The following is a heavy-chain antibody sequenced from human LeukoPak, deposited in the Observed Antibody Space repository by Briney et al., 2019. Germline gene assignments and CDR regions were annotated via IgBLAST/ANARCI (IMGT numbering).Heavy chain of an antibody. V-gene: IGHV1-2*02. D-gene: IGHD3-10*01. J-gene: IGHJ1*01. CDR3: AREVRTGYIAGGD. CDR1: GYTFTVYY. CDR2: INPNTGGT. Sequence: ASVKVSCKASGYTFTVYYIHWVRQAPGQGLEWVGLINPNTGGTYYAQKFQGSVTMTTITSINTAYMDLTRLRSDDTAIYYCAREVRTGYIAGGDWGQGALVTVSS.